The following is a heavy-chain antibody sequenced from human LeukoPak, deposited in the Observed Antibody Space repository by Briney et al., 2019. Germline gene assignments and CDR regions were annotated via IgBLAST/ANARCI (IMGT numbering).Heavy chain of an antibody. CDR1: GFIFSSYW. Sequence: GGSLGLSCAASGFIFSSYWMSWVRQAPGKGLEWVANIKQGGSEKYYVDSVKGRFTISRDNAKNSLYLQMNSLRVEDTAVYYCARDPLTLYNYYMDVWGKGTTVTVSS. D-gene: IGHD3-9*01. V-gene: IGHV3-7*01. J-gene: IGHJ6*03. CDR2: IKQGGSEK. CDR3: ARDPLTLYNYYMDV.